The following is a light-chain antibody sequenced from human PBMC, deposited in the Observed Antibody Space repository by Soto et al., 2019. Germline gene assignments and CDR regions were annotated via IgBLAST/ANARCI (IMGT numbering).Light chain of an antibody. CDR2: DYT. Sequence: QSVLTQPASVSGSPGQSITISCTGTSSDVGSYNLVSWYQHHPGKAPKLIIYDYTKRPSGVSDRFSGSGSGNTASLTISGLRAEDETDYYCCSYVRDSTYVXGTGTTVTV. CDR3: CSYVRDSTYV. J-gene: IGLJ1*01. V-gene: IGLV2-23*01. CDR1: SSDVGSYNL.